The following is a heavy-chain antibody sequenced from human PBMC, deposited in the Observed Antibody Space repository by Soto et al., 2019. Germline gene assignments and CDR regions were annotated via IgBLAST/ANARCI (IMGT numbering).Heavy chain of an antibody. CDR1: GFIFTNYW. J-gene: IGHJ3*02. CDR2: TNHDGSET. Sequence: EVQLVESGGDLVQPGGSLRLSCAASGFIFTNYWMTWVRQAPGKGLEWVANTNHDGSETYYLDSVKGRFAISRDNAKNSLFLQMNSLRDEDTAIYYCARSLLGPMAFDMWGHGTLVAVSS. V-gene: IGHV3-7*03. CDR3: ARSLLGPMAFDM. D-gene: IGHD7-27*01.